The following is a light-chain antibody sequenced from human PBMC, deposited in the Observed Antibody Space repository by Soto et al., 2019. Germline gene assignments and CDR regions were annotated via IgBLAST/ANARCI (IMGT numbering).Light chain of an antibody. J-gene: IGKJ1*01. CDR3: QQTYSSHPWT. Sequence: DIPMTQSPTSLSASVGDRVTITCRASQSIKSYVNWYQQKPGKGPKLLVYAASTLQSGIPSRFSGSASGTDYSLTISGLQPEDFATYYCQQTYSSHPWTFGQGTKVEIK. V-gene: IGKV1-39*01. CDR1: QSIKSY. CDR2: AAS.